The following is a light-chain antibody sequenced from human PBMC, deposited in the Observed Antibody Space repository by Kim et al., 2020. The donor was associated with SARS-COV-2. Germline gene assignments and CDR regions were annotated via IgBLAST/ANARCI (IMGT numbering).Light chain of an antibody. CDR2: DVS. CDR1: NTDVGASTY. CDR3: SSYAGRRHWWV. V-gene: IGLV2-8*01. J-gene: IGLJ1*01. Sequence: QSALTQPPSASGSPGQRVTISCTGTNTDVGASTYVCWYQQHAGKPPKLMIYDVSKRPSGVPDRFSGSKSGNTASLTVCGLQADDGADYYCSSYAGRRHWWVFGSGTKVTVL.